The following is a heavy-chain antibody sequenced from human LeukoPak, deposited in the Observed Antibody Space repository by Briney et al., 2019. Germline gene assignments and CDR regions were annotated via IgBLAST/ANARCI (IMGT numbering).Heavy chain of an antibody. J-gene: IGHJ4*02. CDR1: GYTLTELS. CDR3: ALLPRYSSSWYAIDY. CDR2: INPNSGGT. Sequence: ASVKVSCKVSGYTLTELSMHWVRQAPGQGLEWMGRINPNSGGTNYAQKFQGRVTMTRDTSISTAYMELSRLRSDDTAVYYCALLPRYSSSWYAIDYWGQGTLVTVSS. D-gene: IGHD6-13*01. V-gene: IGHV1-2*06.